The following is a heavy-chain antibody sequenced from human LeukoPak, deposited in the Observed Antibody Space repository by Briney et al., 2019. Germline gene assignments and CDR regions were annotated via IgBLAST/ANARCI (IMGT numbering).Heavy chain of an antibody. V-gene: IGHV3-7*01. J-gene: IGHJ6*02. CDR3: ARDYYGSGSYYTSNYYYGMDV. CDR2: IKPDGSEK. CDR1: GFIFRSYW. D-gene: IGHD3-10*01. Sequence: RAGGSLRLSCAASGFIFRSYWMSWVRQAPGKGLEWVANIKPDGSEKNSVDFVKGRFTISRDNANNSLYLQMNSLRTEDTAVYFCARDYYGSGSYYTSNYYYGMDVWGQGTTVTVSS.